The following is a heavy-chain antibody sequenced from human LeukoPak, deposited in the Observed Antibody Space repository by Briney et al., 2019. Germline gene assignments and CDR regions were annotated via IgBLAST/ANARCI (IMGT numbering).Heavy chain of an antibody. CDR2: ISAYNGNT. V-gene: IGHV1-18*01. CDR1: GYTFTSYG. D-gene: IGHD6-13*01. Sequence: ASVKVSCKASGYTFTSYGISWVRQAPGQGLEWMGWISAYNGNTNYAQKLQGRVTMTTDTSTSTAYMELRSPRSDDTAVYYCARDLPTPTGIAAAGDGYWGQGTLVTVSS. CDR3: ARDLPTPTGIAAAGDGY. J-gene: IGHJ4*02.